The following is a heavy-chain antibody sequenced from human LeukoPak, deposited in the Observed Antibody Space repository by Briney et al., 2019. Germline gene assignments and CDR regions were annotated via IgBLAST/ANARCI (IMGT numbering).Heavy chain of an antibody. J-gene: IGHJ4*02. Sequence: ASVKVSCKASGYTFTSYYMHWVRQAPGQGLEWMGIINPSGGSTSYAQKFQGRVTMTRDMSTSTVYMELSSLRSEDTAVYYCARGGGHCSSNSCSSLPLDYWGQGVLVTVS. CDR2: INPSGGST. V-gene: IGHV1-46*01. CDR1: GYTFTSYY. CDR3: ARGGGHCSSNSCSSLPLDY. D-gene: IGHD2-2*01.